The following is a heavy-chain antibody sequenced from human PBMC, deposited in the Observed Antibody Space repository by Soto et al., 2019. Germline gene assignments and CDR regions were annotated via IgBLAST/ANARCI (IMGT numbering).Heavy chain of an antibody. J-gene: IGHJ4*03. Sequence: PGGALRLLCVGSGLTFSNARENLGRQAPGKGLEWVGRIKSKTHGGTTDFAAPVKGRFAISRDDSRNRGYMGMNSLRTEDAAVYYCIIFFYSEMMVVRFDHPGHGTL. CDR3: IIFFYSEMMVVRFDH. D-gene: IGHD1-26*01. CDR2: IKSKTHGGTT. CDR1: GLTFSNAR. V-gene: IGHV3-15*07.